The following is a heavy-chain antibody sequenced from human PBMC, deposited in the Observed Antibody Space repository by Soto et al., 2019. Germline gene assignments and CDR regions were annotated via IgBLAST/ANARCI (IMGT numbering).Heavy chain of an antibody. CDR3: ARGKLSDYVWGSYRYHFDD. D-gene: IGHD3-16*02. V-gene: IGHV4-34*01. J-gene: IGHJ4*02. Sequence: SETLSLTCAVYGGSFSGYYWSWIRQPPGKGLEWIGEINHSGSTNYNPSLKSRVTISVDTSKNQFSLKLSSVTAADTAVYYCARGKLSDYVWGSYRYHFDDWGQGTLVTVAS. CDR1: GGSFSGYY. CDR2: INHSGST.